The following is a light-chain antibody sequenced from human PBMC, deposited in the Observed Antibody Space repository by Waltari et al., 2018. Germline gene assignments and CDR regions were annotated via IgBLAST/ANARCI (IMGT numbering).Light chain of an antibody. V-gene: IGKV3-15*01. CDR3: QQYNNWPLA. CDR1: QRVSSN. J-gene: IGKJ1*01. CDR2: GAS. Sequence: EIVMTQSPATLSVSPGERATPPCRASQRVSSNLAWYQQKPGQAPRLLIYGASTRATGIPARFSGSGSGTEFTLTISSLQSEDFAVYYCQQYNNWPLAFGQGTKVEIK.